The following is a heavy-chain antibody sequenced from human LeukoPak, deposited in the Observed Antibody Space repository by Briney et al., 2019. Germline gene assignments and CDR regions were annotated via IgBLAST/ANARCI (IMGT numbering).Heavy chain of an antibody. CDR1: GFTVSSDS. CDR2: IYSGGST. D-gene: IGHD3-22*01. Sequence: GGSLRLSCTVSGFTVSSDSMSWVRQAPGKGLEWVSFIYSGGSTHYSDSVKGRFTISRDNSKNTLYLQMNSLRAEDTAVYYCANFGGDSSGYYYPLDYWGQGTLVTVSS. J-gene: IGHJ4*02. CDR3: ANFGGDSSGYYYPLDY. V-gene: IGHV3-53*01.